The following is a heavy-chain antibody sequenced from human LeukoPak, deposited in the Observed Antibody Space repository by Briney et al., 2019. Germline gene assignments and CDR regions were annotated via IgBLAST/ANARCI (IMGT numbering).Heavy chain of an antibody. CDR2: VDPEDGET. J-gene: IGHJ4*02. Sequence: GASVKVSCKASGYTFTDYYMHWVQQAPGKGLEWMGRVDPEDGETIYAEKFQGRVTITADTSTDTAYMELSSLRSEDTAVYYCATDLVVVPAATHLFMVDYWGQGTLVTVSS. CDR1: GYTFTDYY. CDR3: ATDLVVVPAATHLFMVDY. V-gene: IGHV1-69-2*01. D-gene: IGHD2-2*01.